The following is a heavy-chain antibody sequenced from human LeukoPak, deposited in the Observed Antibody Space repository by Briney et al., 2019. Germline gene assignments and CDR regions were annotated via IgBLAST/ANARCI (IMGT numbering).Heavy chain of an antibody. Sequence: SETLSLTCTVSGVSVSSGSYYWSWIRQPPGKGLEWIGYIYYSGSTNYNPSLKSRVTISVDTSKNQFSLKLSSVTAADTAVYYCAKVSLDYGGNSATASGTYYYYGMDVWGQGTTVTVSS. CDR2: IYYSGST. D-gene: IGHD4-23*01. CDR3: AKVSLDYGGNSATASGTYYYYGMDV. V-gene: IGHV4-61*01. J-gene: IGHJ6*02. CDR1: GVSVSSGSYY.